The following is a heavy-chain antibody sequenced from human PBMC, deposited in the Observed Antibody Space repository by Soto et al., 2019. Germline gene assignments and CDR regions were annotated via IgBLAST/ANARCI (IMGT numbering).Heavy chain of an antibody. CDR1: GFTFSDYY. CDR2: ISSGGSTI. Sequence: LRLSCAASGFTFSDYYMSWIRKAPGKGLEWVSYISSGGSTIYYADSVKGRFTISRDNAKNSLYLQMNSLRAEDTAVYYCARGTAVVTPDAFDIWGQGTMVTVSS. D-gene: IGHD2-15*01. J-gene: IGHJ3*02. V-gene: IGHV3-11*01. CDR3: ARGTAVVTPDAFDI.